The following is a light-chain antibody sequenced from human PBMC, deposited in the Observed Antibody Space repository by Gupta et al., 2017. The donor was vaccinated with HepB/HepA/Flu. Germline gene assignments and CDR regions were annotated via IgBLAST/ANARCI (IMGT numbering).Light chain of an antibody. CDR1: QGIGNY. V-gene: IGKV1-16*02. Sequence: DIPMTPCPYSLSASVGDRVIITCRARQGIGNYLAWFQQKPGEAPKSLIYAASSLQSGVPSKCSGSGSGTDFTLTISSLQPEDFATYYCLQYDSYPLTFGGGTKVEIK. J-gene: IGKJ4*02. CDR2: AAS. CDR3: LQYDSYPLT.